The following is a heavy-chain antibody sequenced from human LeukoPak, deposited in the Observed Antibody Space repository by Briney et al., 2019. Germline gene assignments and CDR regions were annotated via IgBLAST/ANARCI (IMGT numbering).Heavy chain of an antibody. CDR2: INHSGST. V-gene: IGHV4-34*01. CDR1: GGSFSGYY. Sequence: SETLSLTCAVYGGSFSGYYWSWFRQPPGKGLEWIGEINHSGSTNYNPSLKSRVTISVDTSKNQFSLKLSSVTAADTAVYYCARIAARRHFDYWGQGTLVTVSS. CDR3: ARIAARRHFDY. J-gene: IGHJ4*02. D-gene: IGHD6-6*01.